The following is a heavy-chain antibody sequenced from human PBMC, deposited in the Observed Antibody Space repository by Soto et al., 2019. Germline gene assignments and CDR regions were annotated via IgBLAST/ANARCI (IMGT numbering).Heavy chain of an antibody. CDR2: IYYSGST. V-gene: IGHV4-59*01. Sequence: ETLSLTCTVSGGSISSYYWSWIRQPPGKGLEWIGYIYYSGSTNYNPSLKSRVTISVDTSKNQFSLKLSSVTAADTAVYYCARDSSGYYYGRVFDHWGQGTLVTVSS. D-gene: IGHD3-22*01. CDR1: GGSISSYY. CDR3: ARDSSGYYYGRVFDH. J-gene: IGHJ4*02.